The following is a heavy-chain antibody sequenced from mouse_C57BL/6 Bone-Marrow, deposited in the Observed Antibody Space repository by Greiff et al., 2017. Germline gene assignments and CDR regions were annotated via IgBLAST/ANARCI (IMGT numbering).Heavy chain of an antibody. Sequence: QVQLQQPGAELVRPGTSVKLSCKASGYTFTSYWLPWLKPRPGQGLEWIGVIDPSDSYTNYNQKFKGKATLTVDTSSSTAYMQLSSLTSEDSAFYYCARSLGTAYWGQGNTLTVSA. D-gene: IGHD3-3*01. V-gene: IGHV1-59*01. CDR1: GYTFTSYW. CDR3: ARSLGTAY. CDR2: IDPSDSYT. J-gene: IGHJ2*01.